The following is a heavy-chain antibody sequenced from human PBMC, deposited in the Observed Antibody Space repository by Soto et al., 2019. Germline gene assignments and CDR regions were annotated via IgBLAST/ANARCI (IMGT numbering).Heavy chain of an antibody. CDR2: ISTSSSYV. Sequence: GGSLRLSCAASGFTLSGYSMNWVRQAPGKGLEWVFSISTSSSYVHYADSVKGRFTISRDNAENSLYLQMNSLRAEDTAIYYCARETPHHPDYGGTAFSDYRGQRPLVTVS. CDR1: GFTLSGYS. D-gene: IGHD4-17*01. V-gene: IGHV3-21*01. J-gene: IGHJ4*02. CDR3: ARETPHHPDYGGTAFSDY.